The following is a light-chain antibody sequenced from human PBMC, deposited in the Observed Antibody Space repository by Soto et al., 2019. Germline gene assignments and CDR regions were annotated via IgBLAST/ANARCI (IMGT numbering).Light chain of an antibody. J-gene: IGLJ2*01. CDR3: ETWDSTSVV. CDR2: LEGSGSY. V-gene: IGLV4-60*03. Sequence: QLVLTQSSSASASLGSSVKLTCTLSSGHSSYIIAWHQQQPGKAPRYLMKLEGSGSYNKGSGVPDRFSGSSSGADRYLTISNLQSEDEADYYCETWDSTSVVFGGGTKVTVL. CDR1: SGHSSYI.